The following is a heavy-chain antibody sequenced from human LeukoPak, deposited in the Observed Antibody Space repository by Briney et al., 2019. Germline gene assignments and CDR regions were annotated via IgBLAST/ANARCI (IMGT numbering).Heavy chain of an antibody. V-gene: IGHV3-23*01. CDR3: ANTKDYYDSSGYSNWFDP. D-gene: IGHD3-22*01. J-gene: IGHJ5*02. CDR1: GFTFSSYA. Sequence: GGSLRLSCAASGFTFSSYAMSWVRQAPGKGLEWVSAISGSGGSTYYADSVKGRFTISRDNSKNTLYLQMNSLRAEDTAVYYCANTKDYYDSSGYSNWFDPWGQGTLATVSS. CDR2: ISGSGGST.